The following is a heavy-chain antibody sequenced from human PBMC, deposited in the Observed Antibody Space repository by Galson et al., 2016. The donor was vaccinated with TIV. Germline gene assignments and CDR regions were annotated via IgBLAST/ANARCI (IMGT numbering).Heavy chain of an antibody. Sequence: SLRLSCAGFGFTFSAYAIHWVRQAPGKGLEWVSSSSSSGRFTYYAESLRGRITISRDRARSSLHLQMNSLRPEDTAVHFCAREGVGYCSSTSCPYYGLDVWGQGTTVTVSS. J-gene: IGHJ6*02. V-gene: IGHV3-21*01. D-gene: IGHD2-2*01. CDR3: AREGVGYCSSTSCPYYGLDV. CDR2: SSSSGRFT. CDR1: GFTFSAYA.